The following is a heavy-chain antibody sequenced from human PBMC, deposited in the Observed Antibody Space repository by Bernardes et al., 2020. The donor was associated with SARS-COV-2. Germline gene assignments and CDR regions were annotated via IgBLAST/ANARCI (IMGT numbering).Heavy chain of an antibody. CDR3: AKGRRDIIVATLTIGSMDV. J-gene: IGHJ6*02. V-gene: IGHV3-23*01. CDR1: GFTFSSYA. CDR2: ISGSGGST. Sequence: GGSLRLSCAASGFTFSSYAMSWVRQAPGKGLEWVSAISGSGGSTYYADSVKGRFTISRDNSKNTLYLQMNSLRAEDTAVYYCAKGRRDIIVATLTIGSMDVWGQGTTVTVSS. D-gene: IGHD5-12*01.